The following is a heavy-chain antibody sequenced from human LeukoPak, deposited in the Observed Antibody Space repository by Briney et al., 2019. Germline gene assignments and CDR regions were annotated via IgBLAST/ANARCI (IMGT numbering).Heavy chain of an antibody. CDR3: AKDCSSTSCYDY. CDR2: ISGSGGST. Sequence: GGSLRLSCAASGFTFSSYAMSWVRQAPGKGLEWVSAISGSGGSTYYADSVKGRFTISRDNSKNTLYLQMNSLRAEDTAVYYRAKDCSSTSCYDYWGQGTLVTVSS. CDR1: GFTFSSYA. V-gene: IGHV3-23*01. D-gene: IGHD2-2*01. J-gene: IGHJ4*02.